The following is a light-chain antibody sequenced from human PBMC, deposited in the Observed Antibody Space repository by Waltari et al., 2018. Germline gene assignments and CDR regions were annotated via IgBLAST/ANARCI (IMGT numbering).Light chain of an antibody. CDR1: GSNLGAGYD. Sequence: QSVLTQPPSVSGAPGQRVSISCTGSGSNLGAGYDVHWYQQHPGKAPKPLIYGTSTRPPGVPDRFFGSQSGTSASLAITALQAEDEADYYCQSYDTSLSVVFGGGTKLTVL. CDR2: GTS. CDR3: QSYDTSLSVV. J-gene: IGLJ2*01. V-gene: IGLV1-40*01.